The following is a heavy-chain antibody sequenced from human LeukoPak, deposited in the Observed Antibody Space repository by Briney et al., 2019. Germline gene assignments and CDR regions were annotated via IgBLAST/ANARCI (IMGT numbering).Heavy chain of an antibody. D-gene: IGHD6-13*01. CDR1: VFTFSSYS. V-gene: IGHV3-21*01. CDR3: ASPQYSSSWYYFDY. CDR2: ISSSSSYI. Sequence: PGGSLRLSCAASVFTFSSYSMNWVRQAPGKGLEWVSSISSSSSYIYYADSVKGRFTISRDNAKNSLYLQMNSLRAEDTAVYYCASPQYSSSWYYFDYWGQGTLVTVSS. J-gene: IGHJ4*02.